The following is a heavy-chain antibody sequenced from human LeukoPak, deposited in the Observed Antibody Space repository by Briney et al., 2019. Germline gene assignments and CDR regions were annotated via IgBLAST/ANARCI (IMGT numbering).Heavy chain of an antibody. CDR3: ARGAGNTVSTRFFDY. Sequence: GGSPRLSCAASGFTVSSNYMNWVRPAPGKGLEWVSVIYGGGSTYYADSVKGRFTISRDNSKSTLYLQMNSLRAEDTAVYYCARGAGNTVSTRFFDYWGRGTLVTVSS. J-gene: IGHJ4*02. D-gene: IGHD1-1*01. V-gene: IGHV3-53*01. CDR1: GFTVSSNY. CDR2: IYGGGST.